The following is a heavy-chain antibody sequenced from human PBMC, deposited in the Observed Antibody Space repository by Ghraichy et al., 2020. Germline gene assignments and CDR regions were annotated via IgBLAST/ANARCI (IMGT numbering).Heavy chain of an antibody. CDR1: GFTFTKAW. J-gene: IGHJ4*02. D-gene: IGHD6-19*01. V-gene: IGHV3-15*01. CDR2: IKSRSDGGTT. Sequence: GESLNISCAASGFTFTKAWMSWVRQAPGKGLEWVGRIKSRSDGGTTAYAAPVKDRFTISRDDSKNILYLQMNSLKIEDTAVYYCTRVSYSSGYEWDYWGQGTLVTVSS. CDR3: TRVSYSSGYEWDY.